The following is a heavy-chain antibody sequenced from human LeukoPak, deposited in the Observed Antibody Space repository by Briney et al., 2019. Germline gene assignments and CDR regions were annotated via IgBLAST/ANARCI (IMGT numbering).Heavy chain of an antibody. CDR2: ISRTSAYI. CDR3: ARDARRYCSDSNCYPGDY. CDR1: GFTFNDYA. J-gene: IGHJ4*02. Sequence: GGSLRLSCAASGFTFNDYAMKWVRQAPGKGLEWVAAISRTSAYIYYSDSLKGRFTISRDNAKNSVYLQIDSLRAEDTAIYYCARDARRYCSDSNCYPGDYWGQGTLVPSPQ. D-gene: IGHD2-15*01. V-gene: IGHV3-21*01.